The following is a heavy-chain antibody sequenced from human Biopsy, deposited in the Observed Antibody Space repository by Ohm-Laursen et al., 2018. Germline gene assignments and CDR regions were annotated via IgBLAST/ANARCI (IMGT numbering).Heavy chain of an antibody. CDR1: GASISDYY. Sequence: SDTLSLTCAVSGASISDYYCVWIRQPAGKGLEWIGLIFTSGSTTYNPSLRSRVTMPVDTSKNQFTLKLSSVTAADTAIYYCAKGYTDYSDSSGFSYYFRYWGQGTLVTVSS. V-gene: IGHV4-4*07. J-gene: IGHJ4*02. D-gene: IGHD3-22*01. CDR2: IFTSGST. CDR3: AKGYTDYSDSSGFSYYFRY.